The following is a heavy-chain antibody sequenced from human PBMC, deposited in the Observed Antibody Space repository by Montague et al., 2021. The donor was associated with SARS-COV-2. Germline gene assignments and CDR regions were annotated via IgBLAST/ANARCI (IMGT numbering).Heavy chain of an antibody. CDR1: GDSVWSNTAA. CDR3: VRDTGSAQAGFDA. D-gene: IGHD4-17*01. J-gene: IGHJ4*02. Sequence: CAISGDSVWSNTAAWNWIRQSPSGGLEWLGRTHYRSKWTSDYATSVEGRISIDPDTSKNQFFLHLSSVTPEDTGVYYCVRDTGSAQAGFDAWGQGTLVTVSS. CDR2: THYRSKWTS. V-gene: IGHV6-1*01.